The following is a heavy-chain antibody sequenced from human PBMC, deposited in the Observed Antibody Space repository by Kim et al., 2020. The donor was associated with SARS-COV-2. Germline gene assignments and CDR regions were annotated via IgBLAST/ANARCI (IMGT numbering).Heavy chain of an antibody. J-gene: IGHJ6*02. Sequence: GGSLRLSCAASGFTFGDYAMHWVRQAPGKGLEWVSGISWNSGSIGYADSVKGRFTISRDNAKNSLYLQMNSLRAEDTALYYCAKDMWGLYCSSTSCPMGVWGQGTTVTVSS. CDR2: ISWNSGSI. CDR3: AKDMWGLYCSSTSCPMGV. V-gene: IGHV3-9*01. D-gene: IGHD2-2*01. CDR1: GFTFGDYA.